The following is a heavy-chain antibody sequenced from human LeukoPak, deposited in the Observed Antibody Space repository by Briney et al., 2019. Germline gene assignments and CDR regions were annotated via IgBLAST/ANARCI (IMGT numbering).Heavy chain of an antibody. CDR2: IKQDGSET. D-gene: IGHD6-19*01. J-gene: IGHJ4*02. CDR3: AGGGGWVFDY. Sequence: PGRSLTLSCAASGFTLRSYCMNWVRQAPGKGLEWVANIKQDGSETYYVDSVKGRFTISRDNAKESLYLRMNSLRAEDTAVYYCAGGGGWVFDYWGQGTLVTVSS. CDR1: GFTLRSYC. V-gene: IGHV3-7*01.